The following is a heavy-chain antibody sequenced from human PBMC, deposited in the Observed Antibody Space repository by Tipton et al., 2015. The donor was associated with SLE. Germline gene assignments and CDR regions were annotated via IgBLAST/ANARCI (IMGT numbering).Heavy chain of an antibody. CDR3: ARADNLLRFLEWLYPFDY. D-gene: IGHD3-3*01. J-gene: IGHJ4*02. CDR1: GFTFSSYS. Sequence: SLRLSCAASGFTFSSYSMNWVRQAPGKGLEWVSSISSSSSTIYYADSVKGRFTISRDNAKNSLYLQMNSLRAEDTAVYYCARADNLLRFLEWLYPFDYWGQGTLVTVSS. CDR2: ISSSSSTI. V-gene: IGHV3-48*01.